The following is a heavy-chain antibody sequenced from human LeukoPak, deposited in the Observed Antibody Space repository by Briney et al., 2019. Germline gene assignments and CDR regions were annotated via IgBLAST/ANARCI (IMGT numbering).Heavy chain of an antibody. CDR3: ATDGRSSGWYGFDY. D-gene: IGHD6-19*01. CDR1: GFTFSTYS. CDR2: ITRPVGRM. V-gene: IGHV3-21*01. Sequence: GGALRLSCAASGFTFSTYSMNWVRQAPGKGLEWGSSITRPVGRMYYADSLKGRITISRDNARSTLYLQINSLRAEDTAVYYCATDGRSSGWYGFDYWGQGILVTVSS. J-gene: IGHJ4*02.